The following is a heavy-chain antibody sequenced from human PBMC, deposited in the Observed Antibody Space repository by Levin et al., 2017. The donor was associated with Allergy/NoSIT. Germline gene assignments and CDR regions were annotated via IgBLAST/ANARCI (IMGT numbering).Heavy chain of an antibody. CDR3: AKGITEYWYFDL. V-gene: IGHV3-23*01. J-gene: IGHJ2*01. CDR1: GFTFSSYA. CDR2: ISGSGGST. Sequence: GGSLRLSCAASGFTFSSYAMSWVRQAPGKGLEWVSTISGSGGSTYYADSVKGRFTISRDNSKNTLYLQMNSLRAEDTAVYYCAKGITEYWYFDLWGRGTLVTVSS.